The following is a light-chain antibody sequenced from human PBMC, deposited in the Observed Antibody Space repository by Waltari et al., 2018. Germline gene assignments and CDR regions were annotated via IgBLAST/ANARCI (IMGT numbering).Light chain of an antibody. Sequence: EIVLTQSPVTLSLSPGERATIPSRASQNIQTFLACYKHRPGQPPRLLLYDAFYRATGIPARFSGSGSGTDFTLSISSLEPEDFAVYFCQQRSDCPPFTFGPGTRVDI. CDR2: DAF. CDR1: QNIQTF. V-gene: IGKV3-11*01. J-gene: IGKJ3*01. CDR3: QQRSDCPPFT.